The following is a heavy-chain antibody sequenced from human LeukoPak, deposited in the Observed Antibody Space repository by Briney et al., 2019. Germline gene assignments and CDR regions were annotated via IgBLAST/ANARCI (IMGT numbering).Heavy chain of an antibody. D-gene: IGHD2-15*01. CDR3: ARDGGDCSGDSCYVDY. CDR2: INRSGST. J-gene: IGHJ4*02. V-gene: IGHV4-34*01. Sequence: SETLSLTCAVYGDSFSGYYWSWIRQPPGKGLEWIGEINRSGSTNYNPSLKSRVTISVDTSKNQFSLKLCSVTAADTAVYYCARDGGDCSGDSCYVDYWGQGTLVTVSS. CDR1: GDSFSGYY.